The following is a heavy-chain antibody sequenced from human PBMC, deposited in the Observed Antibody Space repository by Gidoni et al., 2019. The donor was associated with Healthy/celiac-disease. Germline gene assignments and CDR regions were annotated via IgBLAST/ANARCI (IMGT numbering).Heavy chain of an antibody. V-gene: IGHV3-74*01. CDR3: ARGMWDYYYGMDV. D-gene: IGHD1-26*01. CDR1: GFTFSSYW. CDR2: INRDGSST. J-gene: IGHJ6*02. Sequence: EVQLVESGGGLVQPGGSLRLSCAASGFTFSSYWMHWVRQAPGKGLVWVSRINRDGSSTSYADSVKGRFTISRDNAKNTLYLQMNSLRAEDTAVYYCARGMWDYYYGMDVWGQGTTVTVSS.